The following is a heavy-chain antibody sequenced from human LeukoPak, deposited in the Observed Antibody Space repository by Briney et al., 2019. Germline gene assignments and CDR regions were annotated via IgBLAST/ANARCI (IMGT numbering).Heavy chain of an antibody. J-gene: IGHJ4*02. Sequence: PGGSLRLSCAASGFTFSSYGMHWVRQAPGKGLEWVAFIRYDGSNKYYADSVKGRFTISGDNSKNTLYLQMNSLRAEDTAVYYCAKDSALAARVGDYWGQGTLVTVSS. CDR1: GFTFSSYG. CDR2: IRYDGSNK. D-gene: IGHD6-6*01. V-gene: IGHV3-30*02. CDR3: AKDSALAARVGDY.